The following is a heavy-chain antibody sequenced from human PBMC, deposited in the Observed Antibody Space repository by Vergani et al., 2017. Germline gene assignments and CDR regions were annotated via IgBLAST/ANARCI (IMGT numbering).Heavy chain of an antibody. Sequence: EVQLVESGGGLVQPGGSLRLSCAASGFTFSSYAMSWVRQAPGKGLEWVSAISGSGGSTYYADSVKGRFTISRDNSKNTLYLQMNSLRAEDTAVYYCAKASNWNYGGIRNYFDYWGQGTLVTVSS. CDR1: GFTFSSYA. CDR2: ISGSGGST. J-gene: IGHJ4*02. D-gene: IGHD1-7*01. V-gene: IGHV3-23*04. CDR3: AKASNWNYGGIRNYFDY.